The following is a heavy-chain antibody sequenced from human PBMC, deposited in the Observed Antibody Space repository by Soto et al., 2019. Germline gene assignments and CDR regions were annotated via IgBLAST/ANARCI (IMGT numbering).Heavy chain of an antibody. CDR3: ARGPSGDKVDY. J-gene: IGHJ4*02. Sequence: QVQLQEPGPRLVEPSQTLSLTCTVSAGSISSGDYYWSWIRQPPGTGLEWIGHIYNSGSTYSNPSLKSRVTISVDMSKNQFSLKLSSVTAADTAVYYCARGPSGDKVDYWGQGTLVTVSS. D-gene: IGHD1-26*01. V-gene: IGHV4-30-4*01. CDR2: IYNSGST. CDR1: AGSISSGDYY.